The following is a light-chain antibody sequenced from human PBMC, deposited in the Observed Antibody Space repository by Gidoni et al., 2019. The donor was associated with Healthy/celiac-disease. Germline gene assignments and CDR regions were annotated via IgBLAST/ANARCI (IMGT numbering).Light chain of an antibody. Sequence: SLLTQPPSASGPPGPRVTITCSGSSSNIGSNYVYWYQQLPGTAPKLLIYSNNQRPAGVPDRFSGSKSGTPASLAISGLRSEDEADYYCAAWDDSLSGQVFGGGTKLTGL. CDR2: SNN. V-gene: IGLV1-47*02. CDR3: AAWDDSLSGQV. CDR1: SSNIGSNY. J-gene: IGLJ3*02.